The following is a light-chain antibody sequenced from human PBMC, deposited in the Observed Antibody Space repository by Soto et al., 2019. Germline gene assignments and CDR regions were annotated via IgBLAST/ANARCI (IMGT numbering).Light chain of an antibody. CDR2: DVS. Sequence: QSALTQPRSVSGSPGQTVTVPFTGTSSDVGGFKYVSWYQHHPDKAPKLIIYDVSERPSGVPDRFSGSKSGNTASLTISGLQAEDEANYFCCSYAGSHSVVFGGGTKLTVL. J-gene: IGLJ3*02. CDR1: SSDVGGFKY. V-gene: IGLV2-11*01. CDR3: CSYAGSHSVV.